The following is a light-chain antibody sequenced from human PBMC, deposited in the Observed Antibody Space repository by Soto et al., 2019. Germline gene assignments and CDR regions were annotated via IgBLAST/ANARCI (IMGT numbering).Light chain of an antibody. Sequence: DIQMTQSPSTLSGSVGDRVTITCRASQTISSWLAWYQQKPGEAPKLLIYKASTLKSGVPSRFSGSGSGTEFTLIISGLQPDDSATYYCQQYTNTNNPWMFGQGTKVDIK. CDR2: KAS. CDR1: QTISSW. V-gene: IGKV1-5*03. J-gene: IGKJ1*01. CDR3: QQYTNTNNPWM.